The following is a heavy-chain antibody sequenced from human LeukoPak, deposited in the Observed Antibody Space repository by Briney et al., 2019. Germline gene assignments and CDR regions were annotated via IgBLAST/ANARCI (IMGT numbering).Heavy chain of an antibody. CDR1: GGTFSSYA. D-gene: IGHD4-17*01. CDR2: IIPIFGTA. V-gene: IGHV1-69*05. J-gene: IGHJ3*02. CDR3: ARGYGDYAIPTDAFDI. Sequence: SVKVSCKASGGTFSSYAISWVRQAPGQGLEWMGRIIPIFGTANYAQKFQGRVTITTDESTSTAYMELSSLRSEDTAVYYCARGYGDYAIPTDAFDIWGQGTMVTVSS.